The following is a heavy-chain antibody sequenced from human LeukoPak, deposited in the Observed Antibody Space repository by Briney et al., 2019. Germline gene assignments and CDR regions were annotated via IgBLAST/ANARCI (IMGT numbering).Heavy chain of an antibody. J-gene: IGHJ4*02. D-gene: IGHD6-19*01. CDR1: GFTFNTYT. V-gene: IGHV3-33*08. Sequence: GGSLRLSCAASGFTFNTYTMNWVRQAPGKGLEWVAVIWYDGSNKYYADSVKGRFTVSRDNSKNTLYLQMNSLRAEDTAVYYCATAVASSSGWYADYWGQGTLVTVSS. CDR3: ATAVASSSGWYADY. CDR2: IWYDGSNK.